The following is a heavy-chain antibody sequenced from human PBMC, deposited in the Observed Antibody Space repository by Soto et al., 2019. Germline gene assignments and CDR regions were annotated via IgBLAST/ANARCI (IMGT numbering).Heavy chain of an antibody. J-gene: IGHJ3*02. CDR1: GFTFSSYA. V-gene: IGHV3-30-3*01. CDR3: ARDPQSSGWAFDAFHI. Sequence: QVQLVESGGGVVQRGRSLRLSCAAAGFTFSSYAMHWVREAPGKGVEWVAVISYDGGNKYYADSVKGRFTISRDNSKNTLYLQMNSLRAEDTAAYYCARDPQSSGWAFDAFHIWGQGTMVTVSS. D-gene: IGHD6-19*01. CDR2: ISYDGGNK.